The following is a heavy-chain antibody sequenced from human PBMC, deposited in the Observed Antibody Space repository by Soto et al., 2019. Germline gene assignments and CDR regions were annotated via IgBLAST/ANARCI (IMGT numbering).Heavy chain of an antibody. CDR3: ARGGEFGNYYYYGMDV. Sequence: SETLSLTCTVSGGSISSGGYYWSWIRQHPGKGLEWIGYIYYSGSTYYNPSLKSRVTISVDTSKNQFSLKLSSVTAADTAVYYCARGGEFGNYYYYGMDVWGQGTTVTVSS. CDR1: GGSISSGGYY. J-gene: IGHJ6*02. CDR2: IYYSGST. V-gene: IGHV4-31*03. D-gene: IGHD3-10*01.